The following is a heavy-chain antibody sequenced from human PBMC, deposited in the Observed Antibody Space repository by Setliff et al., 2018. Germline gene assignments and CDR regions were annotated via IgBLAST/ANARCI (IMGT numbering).Heavy chain of an antibody. J-gene: IGHJ4*02. D-gene: IGHD1-26*01. CDR3: AIPRSTLRAIDF. V-gene: IGHV3-30-3*01. CDR2: ISYDGSNK. CDR1: GFTFSSYA. Sequence: GGSLRLSCAASGFTFSSYAMHWVRQAPGKGLEWVAVISYDGSNKYYADSVKGRFTISRDTSKNTLYLQMNSLRAEDTAVYYCAIPRSTLRAIDFWGQGTLVTVSS.